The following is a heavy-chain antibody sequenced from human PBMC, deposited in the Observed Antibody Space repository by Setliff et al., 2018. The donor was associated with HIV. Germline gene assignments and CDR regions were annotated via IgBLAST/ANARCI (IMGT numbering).Heavy chain of an antibody. J-gene: IGHJ4*03. CDR1: HSSVSEYY. CDR2: VRQGGAT. CDR3: AREDPNTYRPFDY. Sequence: SQTLSLTCNVSHSSVSEYYWSWVRQSPGRGLEWIGYVRQGGATKYNPAFQIRVTISLETSKNQVFLSLASVTAADTAVYFCAREDPNTYRPFDYWGQGSLVTVSS. V-gene: IGHV4-59*02.